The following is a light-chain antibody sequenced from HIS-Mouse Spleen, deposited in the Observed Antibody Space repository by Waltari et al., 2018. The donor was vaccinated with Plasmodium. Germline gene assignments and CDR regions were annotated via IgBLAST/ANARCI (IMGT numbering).Light chain of an antibody. Sequence: QSVLTQPPSASGTPGQRVTISCSGSSSNIGSNTVNWYQQLPGTAPKLLIYSNNQRPSGVPYRFSGSKSVTSASLAISGLQSEDEADYYCAAWDDSLNGPVFGGGTKLTVL. J-gene: IGLJ2*01. V-gene: IGLV1-44*01. CDR3: AAWDDSLNGPV. CDR1: SSNIGSNT. CDR2: SNN.